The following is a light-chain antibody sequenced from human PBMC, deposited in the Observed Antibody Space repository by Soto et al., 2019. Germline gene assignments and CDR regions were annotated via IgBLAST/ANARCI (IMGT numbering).Light chain of an antibody. CDR1: QSLLHSNGYNY. CDR2: LGS. V-gene: IGKV2-28*01. CDR3: MQALQTPLT. Sequence: DIVMTQSPLSLPVTPGEPASISCRSSQSLLHSNGYNYLDWYLQKPGQSPQLLIYLGSNRASEVPDRFSGSGSGTDFTLKISRVEAEDVGVYYCMQALQTPLTFGGGTQVEIK. J-gene: IGKJ4*01.